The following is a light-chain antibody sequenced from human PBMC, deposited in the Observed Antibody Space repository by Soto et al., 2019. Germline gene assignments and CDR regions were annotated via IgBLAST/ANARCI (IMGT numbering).Light chain of an antibody. J-gene: IGLJ1*01. CDR1: SSDVGGYNY. V-gene: IGLV2-14*03. CDR2: DVS. CDR3: CSYTTSSTYV. Sequence: QSVLTQPASVSGSPGQSIAISCTGTSSDVGGYNYVSWYQQHPGKAPKLMIYDVSNRPSGVSNRFSGSKSGNPASLTISGLQAEDEADYYCCSYTTSSTYVLGTGTKVTVL.